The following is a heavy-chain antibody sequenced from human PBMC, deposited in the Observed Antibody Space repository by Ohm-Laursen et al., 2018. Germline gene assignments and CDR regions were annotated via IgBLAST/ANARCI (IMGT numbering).Heavy chain of an antibody. CDR2: IRRSGGNT. CDR3: AKGTQGGFQGDYGMDV. CDR1: GFPFSGYS. D-gene: IGHD3-16*01. V-gene: IGHV3-23*01. Sequence: GSLRLSCAASGFPFSGYSMNWVRQAPGKGLEWVSAIRRSGGNTFYADSVQGRFTISRDNSKNTLYLQMNSLRAEDTAVYYCAKGTQGGFQGDYGMDVWGHGTTVTVSS. J-gene: IGHJ6*02.